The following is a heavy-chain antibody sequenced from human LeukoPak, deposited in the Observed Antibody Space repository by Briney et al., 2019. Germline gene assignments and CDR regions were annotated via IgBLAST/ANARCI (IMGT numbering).Heavy chain of an antibody. CDR2: IYYGGRT. Sequence: SETLSLTCTVSGGSISSGAYYWDWIRQPPGNGLEWIGSIYYGGRTYHHPSLKSPATISADTSKNQFSLKLSSVTAADTAIYFSASDTYYYDTSGYYGHAFDIWGHGKMVTVSS. CDR3: ASDTYYYDTSGYYGHAFDI. D-gene: IGHD3-22*01. CDR1: GGSISSGAYY. V-gene: IGHV4-39*07. J-gene: IGHJ3*02.